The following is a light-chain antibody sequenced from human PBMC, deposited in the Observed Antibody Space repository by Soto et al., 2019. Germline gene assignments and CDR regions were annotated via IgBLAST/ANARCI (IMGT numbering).Light chain of an antibody. J-gene: IGKJ3*01. V-gene: IGKV3-11*01. CDR1: QSVSSF. Sequence: EIVLTQCPATLSLSPGERATLSCRASQSVSSFLAWYQQKSGQTPRLLIYDASNRASGIPARFSGSGSGTDFTLTISSLEPEDFAVYYCQHRSNWLGTFGPGTKVDIK. CDR3: QHRSNWLGT. CDR2: DAS.